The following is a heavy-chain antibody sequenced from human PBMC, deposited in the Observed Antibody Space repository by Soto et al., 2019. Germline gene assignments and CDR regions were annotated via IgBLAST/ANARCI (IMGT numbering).Heavy chain of an antibody. J-gene: IGHJ4*02. Sequence: SETLSLTCAVSGYSISSGYYWGWIRQPPGKGLEWIGSIYHSGSTYYNPSLKSRVTISVDTSKNQFSLKLSSVTAADTAVYYCARGVAAGRGYYFAYWGQGTLVTVSS. CDR3: ARGVAAGRGYYFAY. V-gene: IGHV4-38-2*01. CDR1: GYSISSGYY. CDR2: IYHSGST. D-gene: IGHD6-13*01.